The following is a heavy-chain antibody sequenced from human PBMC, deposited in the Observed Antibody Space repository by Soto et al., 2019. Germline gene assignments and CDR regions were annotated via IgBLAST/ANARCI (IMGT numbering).Heavy chain of an antibody. CDR2: ISVSSNTI. CDR1: GFTFSSYS. V-gene: IGHV3-48*02. CDR3: ARETQTKFDY. Sequence: PGGSLRLSCAASGFTFSSYSMNWVRQAQGKGLEWLSFISVSSNTIYYADSVKGRFTISRDNAKNSLYLQMNSLRDEDTAVYYCARETQTKFDYWGQGTLVTVSS. J-gene: IGHJ4*02.